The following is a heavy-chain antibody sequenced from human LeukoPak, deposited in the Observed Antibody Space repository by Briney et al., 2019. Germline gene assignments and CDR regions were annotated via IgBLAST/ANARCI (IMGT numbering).Heavy chain of an antibody. V-gene: IGHV3-21*04. Sequence: GGSLRLSCAASGFTFSSYSMNWVRQAPGKGLEWVSSISTSSTYIYYADSVKGRFTISRHNSKNTLYLQMNNLRAEDTAVYYCARVRPWVFDYWGQGTLVTVSS. CDR2: ISTSSTYI. CDR1: GFTFSSYS. J-gene: IGHJ4*02. CDR3: ARVRPWVFDY.